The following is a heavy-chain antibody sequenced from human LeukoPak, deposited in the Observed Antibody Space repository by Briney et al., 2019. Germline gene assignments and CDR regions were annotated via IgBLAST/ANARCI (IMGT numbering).Heavy chain of an antibody. CDR2: INHSGST. D-gene: IGHD3-22*01. Sequence: PSETLSLTCAVYGGSFSGYYWSWIRQPPGKGLEWIGEINHSGSTNYNPSLKSRVTISVDTSKNQLSLKLSSVTAADTAVYYCARLDYYDSSGYSDWGQGTLVTVSS. J-gene: IGHJ4*02. V-gene: IGHV4-34*01. CDR3: ARLDYYDSSGYSD. CDR1: GGSFSGYY.